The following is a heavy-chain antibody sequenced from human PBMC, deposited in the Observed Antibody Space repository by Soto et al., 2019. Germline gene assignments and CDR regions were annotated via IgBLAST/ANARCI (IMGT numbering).Heavy chain of an antibody. CDR2: ISVYDGNT. V-gene: IGHV1-18*01. Sequence: GASVKVSCKASGYTFTSYGISWVRQAPGQGLEWMGWISVYDGNTNYAQKVQGRVTMTTDTSTSTAYMELRSLRSDDTAVYYCARDLRDYAATGYWGQGTLVTVSS. CDR1: GYTFTSYG. D-gene: IGHD4-17*01. CDR3: ARDLRDYAATGY. J-gene: IGHJ4*02.